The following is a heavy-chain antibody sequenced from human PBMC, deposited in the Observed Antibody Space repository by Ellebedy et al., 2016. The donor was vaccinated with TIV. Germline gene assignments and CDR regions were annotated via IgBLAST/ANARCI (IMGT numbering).Heavy chain of an antibody. J-gene: IGHJ5*02. CDR3: ARDRYGSGRRGWFDP. CDR2: ISAYNGNT. Sequence: AASVKVSCKASGHTFTSYGISWVRQAPGQGLEWMGWISAYNGNTNYAQKLQGRVTMTTDTSTSTAYMELRSLRSDDTAVYYCARDRYGSGRRGWFDPWGQGTLVTVSS. D-gene: IGHD3-10*01. V-gene: IGHV1-18*01. CDR1: GHTFTSYG.